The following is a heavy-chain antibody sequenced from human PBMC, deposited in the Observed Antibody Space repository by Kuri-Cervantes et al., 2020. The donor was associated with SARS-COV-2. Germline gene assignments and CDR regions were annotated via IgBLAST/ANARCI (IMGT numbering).Heavy chain of an antibody. J-gene: IGHJ4*02. CDR3: ARIYSSGWYYFDY. V-gene: IGHV2-26*01. Sequence: ETLSLTCTVSGGSISRHYWSWIRQPPGKALEWLAHIFSNDEKSYSTSLKSRLTISKDTSKSQVVLTMTNMDPVDTATYYCARIYSSGWYYFDYWGQGTLVTVSS. D-gene: IGHD6-19*01. CDR2: IFSNDEK. CDR1: GGSISRHYW.